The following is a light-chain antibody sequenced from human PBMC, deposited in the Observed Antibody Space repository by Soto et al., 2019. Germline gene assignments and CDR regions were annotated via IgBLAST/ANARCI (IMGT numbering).Light chain of an antibody. J-gene: IGLJ1*01. Sequence: HSALTQPASVSGSPGQSITISCTGTSSDVGGYNYVSWYQHHPGKAPKLMIYDVSNRPSGVSNRFSGSKSGNTASLNISGLQAEDEADYYCNSYTSTSNSYVFGTGTKVTVL. CDR3: NSYTSTSNSYV. CDR1: SSDVGGYNY. V-gene: IGLV2-14*03. CDR2: DVS.